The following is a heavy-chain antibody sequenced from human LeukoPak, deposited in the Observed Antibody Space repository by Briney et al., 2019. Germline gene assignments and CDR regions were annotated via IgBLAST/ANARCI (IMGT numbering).Heavy chain of an antibody. V-gene: IGHV3-43*02. CDR3: ARESESSGWYDY. J-gene: IGHJ4*02. Sequence: GGSLGLSCAAPGFMFHDYAIHWVRQAPGKGLEWVSLISGDGGSTFYADSVKGRFTISRDNSKNSLYLQMSSLRSDDTALYYCARESESSGWYDYWGQGTLVTVSS. D-gene: IGHD6-19*01. CDR2: ISGDGGST. CDR1: GFMFHDYA.